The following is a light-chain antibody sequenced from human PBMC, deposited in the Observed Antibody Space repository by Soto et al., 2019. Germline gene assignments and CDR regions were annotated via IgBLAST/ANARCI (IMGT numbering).Light chain of an antibody. V-gene: IGKV3-15*01. CDR3: QQYDNWPLT. CDR1: QSVRDN. J-gene: IGKJ4*01. CDR2: GTP. Sequence: EIVMTQSPATLSVSPGERATLSCRASQSVRDNLAWYQQQPGQPPRLLIYGTPIRATGIPARFSGGASGTEFTLTISSLQSEDLAVYYCQQYDNWPLTFGGGNKVAIK.